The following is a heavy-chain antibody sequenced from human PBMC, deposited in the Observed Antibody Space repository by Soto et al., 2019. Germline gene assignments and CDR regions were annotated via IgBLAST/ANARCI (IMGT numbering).Heavy chain of an antibody. CDR2: ISGSGGST. CDR3: AKDLLPGSSSFYYYGMDV. Sequence: GGSLRLSCAASGFTFSSYAMSWVRQAPGKGLEWVSAISGSGGSTYYADSVKGRFTISRDNSKNTLYLQMNSLRAEDTAVYYCAKDLLPGSSSFYYYGMDVWGQGTTVTVS. CDR1: GFTFSSYA. D-gene: IGHD6-6*01. V-gene: IGHV3-23*01. J-gene: IGHJ6*02.